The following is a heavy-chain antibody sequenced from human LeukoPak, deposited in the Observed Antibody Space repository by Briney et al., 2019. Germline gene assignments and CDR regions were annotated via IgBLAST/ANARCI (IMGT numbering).Heavy chain of an antibody. Sequence: SETLSLTCTVSGGSISGHYWSWIRQPPGKGLEWIGEINHSGSTNYNPSLKSRVTISVDTSKNQFSLKLSSVTAADTAVYYCARARGIAAAGKIDYWGQGTLSPSPQ. CDR3: ARARGIAAAGKIDY. D-gene: IGHD6-13*01. CDR1: GGSISGHY. V-gene: IGHV4-34*01. CDR2: INHSGST. J-gene: IGHJ4*02.